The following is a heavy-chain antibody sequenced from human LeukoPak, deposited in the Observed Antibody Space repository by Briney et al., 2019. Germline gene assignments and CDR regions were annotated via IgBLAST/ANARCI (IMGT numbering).Heavy chain of an antibody. CDR2: IYKSGTS. D-gene: IGHD6-19*01. CDR3: ARGNSSGWYEYYFDY. V-gene: IGHV4-59*01. Sequence: SETLSLTCTVSGGSISSYYWSWIRQPPGRGLEWIGNIYKSGTSNYNPSLKSRVSISVDTSKNQFSLKLGSVTAADTAVYYCARGNSSGWYEYYFDYWGQGTLVTVSS. CDR1: GGSISSYY. J-gene: IGHJ4*02.